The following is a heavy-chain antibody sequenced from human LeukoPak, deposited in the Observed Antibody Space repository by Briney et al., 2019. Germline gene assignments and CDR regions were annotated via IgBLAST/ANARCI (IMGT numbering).Heavy chain of an antibody. CDR2: IYASGST. CDR1: GDSMSDSY. J-gene: IGHJ6*03. D-gene: IGHD2-8*01. Sequence: SETLSLACTVSGDSMSDSYWSWIRQPAGKGLEWIGRIYASGSTNYNPSLMSRVTLSVDTSSNQFSLTLCSVTAADTAVYHCARDIRSHNGPGGYYYYYMDVWGKGTTVTVSS. V-gene: IGHV4-4*07. CDR3: ARDIRSHNGPGGYYYYYMDV.